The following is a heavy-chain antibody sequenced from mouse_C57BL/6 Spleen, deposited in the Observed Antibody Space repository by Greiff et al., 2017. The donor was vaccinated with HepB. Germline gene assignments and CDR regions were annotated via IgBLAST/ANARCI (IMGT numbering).Heavy chain of an antibody. D-gene: IGHD4-1*01. V-gene: IGHV1-7*01. Sequence: VQLQESGAELAKPGASVKLSCKASGYTFTSYWMHWVKQRPGQGLEWIGYINPSSGYTKYNQKFKDKATLTADKSSSTAYMQLSSLTYEDSAVYYCARTLTGRFYAMDHWGQGTSVTVSS. CDR1: GYTFTSYW. J-gene: IGHJ4*01. CDR2: INPSSGYT. CDR3: ARTLTGRFYAMDH.